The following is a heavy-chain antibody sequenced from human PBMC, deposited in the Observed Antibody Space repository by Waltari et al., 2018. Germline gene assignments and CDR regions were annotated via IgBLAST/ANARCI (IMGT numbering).Heavy chain of an antibody. J-gene: IGHJ4*02. D-gene: IGHD5-12*01. CDR3: ARARGVVATIMGY. CDR1: GNDFTSYA. CDR2: INAGNGNT. Sequence: QVQLVQSGAEVKKPGASVKVSCKASGNDFTSYAMHWVRQAPGQRLEWMGWINAGNGNTKYSQKFQGRVTITRDTSASTAYMELSSLRSEDTAVYYCARARGVVATIMGYWGQGTLVTVSS. V-gene: IGHV1-3*01.